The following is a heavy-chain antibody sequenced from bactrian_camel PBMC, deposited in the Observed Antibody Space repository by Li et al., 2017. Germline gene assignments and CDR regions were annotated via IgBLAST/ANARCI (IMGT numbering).Heavy chain of an antibody. Sequence: VQLVESGGGSVQAGGSLRLSCVASGYYEGLHCMAWFRQGLGNKREGVAMIDTSGHRTYYADSVNGRFTVSQDNAKNTVHLQMNSLKPEDTAMYYCAARGPYCYTKLSVADFTYWGQGTQVTVS. V-gene: IGHV3S63*01. CDR3: AARGPYCYTKLSVADFTY. CDR2: IDTSGHRT. CDR1: GYYEGLHC. D-gene: IGHD2*01. J-gene: IGHJ6*01.